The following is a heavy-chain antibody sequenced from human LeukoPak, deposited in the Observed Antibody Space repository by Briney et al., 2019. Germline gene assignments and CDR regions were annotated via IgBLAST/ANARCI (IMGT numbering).Heavy chain of an antibody. J-gene: IGHJ3*02. Sequence: GESLKISCKGSGYSFTSYWTGWVRQMPGKGLEWMGIIYPGDSDTRYSPSFQGRVTISADKSINTAYLQWSSLKASDTAMYYCARDSSGYQNDAFDIWGQGTMVTVSS. CDR2: IYPGDSDT. D-gene: IGHD3-22*01. V-gene: IGHV5-51*01. CDR3: ARDSSGYQNDAFDI. CDR1: GYSFTSYW.